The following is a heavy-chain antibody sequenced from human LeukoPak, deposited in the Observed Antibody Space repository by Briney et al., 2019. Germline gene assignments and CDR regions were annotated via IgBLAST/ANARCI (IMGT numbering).Heavy chain of an antibody. V-gene: IGHV3-23*01. Sequence: PGGSLRLSCAASGFTFSSYAMSWVRQAPGKGLEWVSTISGSYGSTYCADSVKGRFTISRGSSKNTLYLQMDSLRAEDTAVYYCAEGPMTTVTTGNFDYWGQGTLVTVSS. CDR3: AEGPMTTVTTGNFDY. CDR2: ISGSYGST. CDR1: GFTFSSYA. D-gene: IGHD4-17*01. J-gene: IGHJ4*02.